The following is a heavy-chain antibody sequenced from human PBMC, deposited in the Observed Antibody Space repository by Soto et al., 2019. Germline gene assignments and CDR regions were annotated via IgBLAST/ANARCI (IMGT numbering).Heavy chain of an antibody. Sequence: QVQLVQSGAEERKPGASVKVSCKASGYIFSDYAFHWVRQAPGQRPEWVGWINAGNGNTKYLQKLKGRVTITRDTFASTAYMELSGLRSEDTAVYYCAKAGYDTSPFIDYWGQGTLVTVSS. D-gene: IGHD3-22*01. CDR1: GYIFSDYA. V-gene: IGHV1-3*05. CDR2: INAGNGNT. J-gene: IGHJ4*02. CDR3: AKAGYDTSPFIDY.